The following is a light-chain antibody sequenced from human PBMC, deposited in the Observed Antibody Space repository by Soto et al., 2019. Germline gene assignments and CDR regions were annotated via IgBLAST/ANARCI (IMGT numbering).Light chain of an antibody. V-gene: IGLV1-51*02. CDR1: SSNIEKNY. Sequence: QAVLTQPPSVSASPGQKVTISCSGSSSNIEKNYVSWYQQLPATAPKLLIYENTKRPSGIPDRCSGAESGSSATLGITGLQTGDDADDYCSSSDASLYAVIFGGGTKLTVL. CDR3: SSSDASLYAVI. J-gene: IGLJ2*01. CDR2: ENT.